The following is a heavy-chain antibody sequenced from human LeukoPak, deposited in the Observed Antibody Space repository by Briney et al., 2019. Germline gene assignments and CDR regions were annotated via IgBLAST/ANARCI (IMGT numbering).Heavy chain of an antibody. V-gene: IGHV3-23*01. D-gene: IGHD3-9*01. CDR3: ARATGYYKLDWFDP. CDR1: GFTFSNYA. Sequence: PGGSLRLSCAASGFTFSNYAMIWVRQAPGKGLEWVSVIIGTGTKTHYADSVKGRFTISRDNPKNTLYLQMNSLRAEDTAVYYCARATGYYKLDWFDPWGQGTLVTVSS. CDR2: IIGTGTKT. J-gene: IGHJ5*02.